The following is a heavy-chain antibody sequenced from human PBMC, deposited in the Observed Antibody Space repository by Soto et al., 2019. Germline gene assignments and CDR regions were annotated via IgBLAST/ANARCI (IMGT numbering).Heavy chain of an antibody. CDR3: ARDGTLYDSSGYYYLY. D-gene: IGHD3-22*01. CDR1: GGTFSRYA. J-gene: IGHJ4*02. CDR2: IIPLFGKA. Sequence: SVKVSCKASGGTFSRYAISWVRQAPGQGLEWMGGIIPLFGKANYAQKFQGRVTITADESTSTAYMELSSLRSEDTAVYYCARDGTLYDSSGYYYLYWGQGTLVTVSS. V-gene: IGHV1-69*13.